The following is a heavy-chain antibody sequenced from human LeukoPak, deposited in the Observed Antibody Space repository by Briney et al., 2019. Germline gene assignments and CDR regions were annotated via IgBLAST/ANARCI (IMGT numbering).Heavy chain of an antibody. J-gene: IGHJ4*02. CDR2: ISAYNGNT. D-gene: IGHD3-10*01. CDR3: ARDQGILWFGELGY. V-gene: IGHV1-18*01. CDR1: GYTSTSYG. Sequence: HGASVKVSCKASGYTSTSYGISRVRQAPGQGLEWMGWISAYNGNTNYAQKLQGRVTMTTDTSTSTAYMELRSLRSDDTAVYYCARDQGILWFGELGYWGQGTLVTVSS.